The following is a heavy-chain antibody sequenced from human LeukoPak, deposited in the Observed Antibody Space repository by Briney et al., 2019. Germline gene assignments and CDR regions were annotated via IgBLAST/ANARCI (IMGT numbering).Heavy chain of an antibody. CDR3: ARILRRHGTTFDY. CDR2: INPSGGST. V-gene: IGHV1-46*01. CDR1: GYTFTSFY. Sequence: ASVNVSCKAVGYTFTSFYKHWVRQAPGQGLEWMGLINPSGGSTTFAERFQGRVAMTTDRSTDTVYMELRRLKSEDTAFYYCARILRRHGTTFDYWGQGTLVTVSS. J-gene: IGHJ4*02. D-gene: IGHD2/OR15-2a*01.